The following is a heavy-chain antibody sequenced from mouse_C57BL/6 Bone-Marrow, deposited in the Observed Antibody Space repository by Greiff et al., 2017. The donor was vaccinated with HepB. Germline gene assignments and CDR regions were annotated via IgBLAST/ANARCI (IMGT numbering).Heavy chain of an antibody. CDR1: GYTFTSYG. V-gene: IGHV1-81*01. CDR2: IYPRSGNT. D-gene: IGHD1-1*01. CDR3: ARPPFITTVVDWFAY. J-gene: IGHJ3*01. Sequence: VQLQQSGAELARPGASVKLSCKASGYTFTSYGISWVKQRTGQGLEWIGEIYPRSGNTYYNEKFKGKATLTADKSSSTAYMELRSLTSEDSAVYFCARPPFITTVVDWFAYWGQGTLVTVSA.